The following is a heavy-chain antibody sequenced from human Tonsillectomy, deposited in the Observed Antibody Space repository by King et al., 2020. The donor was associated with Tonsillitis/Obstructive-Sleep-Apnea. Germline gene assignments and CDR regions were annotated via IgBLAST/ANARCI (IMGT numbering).Heavy chain of an antibody. Sequence: QLVQSGAEVKKPGSSVKVSCRASGGTFSTYFIAWVRQAPGQGLEWMGGLIPVFNTPIYAQKFQGRVTITADESTSTAYMEMSSLRSEDTAVYYCARVKPDAGYYYHYMDVWGKGTTVTVSS. J-gene: IGHJ6*03. CDR1: GGTFSTYF. V-gene: IGHV1-69*01. CDR3: ARVKPDAGYYYHYMDV. CDR2: LIPVFNTP.